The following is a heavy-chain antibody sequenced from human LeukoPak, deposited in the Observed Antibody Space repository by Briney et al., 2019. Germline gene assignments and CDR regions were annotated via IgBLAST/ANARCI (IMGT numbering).Heavy chain of an antibody. D-gene: IGHD6-13*01. Sequence: PSETLSLTCTVSGGSISSSSYYWGWIRQPPGKGLEWIGYIYYSGSTYYNPSLKGRVTISVDTSKNQFSLKLSSVTAADTAVYYCAREVAAAGAFDYWGQGTLVTVSS. CDR1: GGSISSSSYY. V-gene: IGHV4-30-4*08. CDR2: IYYSGST. J-gene: IGHJ4*02. CDR3: AREVAAAGAFDY.